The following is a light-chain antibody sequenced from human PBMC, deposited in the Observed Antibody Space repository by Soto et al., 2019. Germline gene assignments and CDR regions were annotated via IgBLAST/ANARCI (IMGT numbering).Light chain of an antibody. V-gene: IGKV3-15*01. CDR2: RAS. CDR1: HNIYSN. J-gene: IGKJ1*01. CDR3: QQYHNFWS. Sequence: IALTQSPATVSVSPGDRVTLSCWASHNIYSNLGWYQQRPDQAPRLLIYRASARPTGIPARLSGSGSGTECTLTISSLQSEDFATYYCQQYHNFWSFGRGTKVEIK.